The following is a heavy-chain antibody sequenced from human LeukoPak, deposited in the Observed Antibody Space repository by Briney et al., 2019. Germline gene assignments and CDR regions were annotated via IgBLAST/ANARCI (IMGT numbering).Heavy chain of an antibody. V-gene: IGHV3-33*01. D-gene: IGHD3-10*01. CDR1: GFTFSSYG. J-gene: IGHJ4*02. CDR3: VATRVCGGVLLRPNCLYFEN. Sequence: GGSLRLSCAASGFTFSSYGMHWVRQAPGKGLEWVAVIWYDGSNKYYADSVKGRFTISRDNSKNTLYLQMNSLRAEDTAVYYCVATRVCGGVLLRPNCLYFENWGQGTLVSVSS. CDR2: IWYDGSNK.